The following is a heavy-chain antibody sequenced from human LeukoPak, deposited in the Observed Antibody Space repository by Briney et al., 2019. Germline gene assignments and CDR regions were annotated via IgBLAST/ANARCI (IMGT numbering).Heavy chain of an antibody. CDR2: IYYSGST. CDR3: ARASQVRYYYDSSGYSLGFDY. J-gene: IGHJ4*02. Sequence: SETLSLTCTVSGGSVSSGSYYWSWIRQPPGKGLEWIGYIYYSGSTNYNPSLKSRVTISVDTSKNQFSLKLSSVTAADTAVYYCARASQVRYYYDSSGYSLGFDYWGQGTLVTVSS. D-gene: IGHD3-22*01. V-gene: IGHV4-61*01. CDR1: GGSVSSGSYY.